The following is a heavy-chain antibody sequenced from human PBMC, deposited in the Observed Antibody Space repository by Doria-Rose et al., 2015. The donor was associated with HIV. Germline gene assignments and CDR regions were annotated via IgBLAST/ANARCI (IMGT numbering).Heavy chain of an antibody. CDR2: ISWNSAKI. J-gene: IGHJ4*02. CDR1: GFIFDDYA. CDR3: VKDMKYSSTLYYFRY. D-gene: IGHD6-13*01. Sequence: EVQLVESGGGPVQPGRSLRLSCVASGFIFDDYAMHWVRQAPGKGLEWLSGISWNSAKIDYADSVKGRFTISRDNAKNSLYLQMNSLRVEDSALYYCVKDMKYSSTLYYFRYWGQGTLATVSS. V-gene: IGHV3-9*01.